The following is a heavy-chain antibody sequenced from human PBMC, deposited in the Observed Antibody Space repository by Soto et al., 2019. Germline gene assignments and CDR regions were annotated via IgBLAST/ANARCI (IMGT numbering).Heavy chain of an antibody. CDR3: ARDTVLTGMFDF. V-gene: IGHV4-59*01. D-gene: IGHD4-17*01. CDR1: GGSIGSYH. Sequence: QVLLQESGPGQVKPSETLSLTCTVSGGSIGSYHWSWVRQPPGKGLEWIASVYYTGTTNYNPSLGSRVTISIDAPENQISLKLTSVTAADTAFYYCARDTVLTGMFDFWGQGTLVIVSS. J-gene: IGHJ4*02. CDR2: VYYTGTT.